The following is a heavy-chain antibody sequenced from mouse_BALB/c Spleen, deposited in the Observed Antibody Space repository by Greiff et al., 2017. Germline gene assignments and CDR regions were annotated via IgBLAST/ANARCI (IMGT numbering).Heavy chain of an antibody. CDR1: GFSLTSYG. CDR2: IWSGGST. D-gene: IGHD2-10*01. V-gene: IGHV2-2*02. Sequence: QVHVKQSGPGLVQPSQSLSITCTVSGFSLTSYGVHWVRQSPGKGLEWLGVIWSGGSTDYNAAFISRLSISKDNSKSQVFFKMNSLQANDTAIYYCASPAYYGNFGGFAYWGQGTLVTVSA. J-gene: IGHJ3*01. CDR3: ASPAYYGNFGGFAY.